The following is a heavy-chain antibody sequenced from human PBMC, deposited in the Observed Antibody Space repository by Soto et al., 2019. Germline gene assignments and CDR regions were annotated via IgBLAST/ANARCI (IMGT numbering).Heavy chain of an antibody. J-gene: IGHJ4*02. D-gene: IGHD1-1*01. CDR1: GFTFSSYG. CDR3: AKDKETPTTAYYFDY. V-gene: IGHV3-30*18. Sequence: VQLVESGGGVVQPGRSLRLSCAASGFTFSSYGMHWVRQAPGKGLEWVAVISYDGSNKYYADSVKGRFTISRDNSKNTLYLQMNSLRAEDTAVYYCAKDKETPTTAYYFDYWGQGTLVTVSS. CDR2: ISYDGSNK.